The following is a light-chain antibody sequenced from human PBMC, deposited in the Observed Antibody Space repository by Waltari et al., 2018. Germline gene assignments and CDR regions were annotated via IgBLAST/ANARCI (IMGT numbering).Light chain of an antibody. V-gene: IGKV2-30*02. CDR2: KVP. J-gene: IGKJ3*01. CDR1: QSLVHSDGNTY. CDR3: MQGTHWLS. Sequence: DVVLTQSPLSLPVTLGQPASISCRSSQSLVHSDGNTYSNWFQQGPGQSPRRLRYKVPKRGSGVPDGVSGGGAGTDFTLKISRVEAEDVGIYYCMQGTHWLSFGPGTRVDIK.